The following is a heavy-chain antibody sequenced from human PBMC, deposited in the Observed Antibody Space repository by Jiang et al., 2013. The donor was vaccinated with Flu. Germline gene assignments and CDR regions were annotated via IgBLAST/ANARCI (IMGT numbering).Heavy chain of an antibody. J-gene: IGHJ5*02. D-gene: IGHD2-15*01. V-gene: IGHV4-4*08. CDR3: AANKGRYCSGGSCYPKPKLLPFDP. Sequence: PSLKSRVTISVDTSKNQFSLKLSSVTAADTAVYYCAANKGRYCSGGSCYPKPKLLPFDPWGQGTLVTVSS.